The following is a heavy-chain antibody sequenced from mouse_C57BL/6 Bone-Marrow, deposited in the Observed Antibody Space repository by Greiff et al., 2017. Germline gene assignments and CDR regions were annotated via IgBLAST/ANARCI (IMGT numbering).Heavy chain of an antibody. D-gene: IGHD2-4*01. Sequence: VKLVESGAELVRPGTSVKMSCKASGYTFTNYWIGWAKQRPGHGLEWIGDIYPGGGYTNYNEKFKGKATLTADKSSSTAYMQFISLTSEDSAIYYCAREGDYDFFFAYWGQGTLVTVSA. V-gene: IGHV1-63*01. CDR3: AREGDYDFFFAY. CDR1: GYTFTNYW. J-gene: IGHJ3*01. CDR2: IYPGGGYT.